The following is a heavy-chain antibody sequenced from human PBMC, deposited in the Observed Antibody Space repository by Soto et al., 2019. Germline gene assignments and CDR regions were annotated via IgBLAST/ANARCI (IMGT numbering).Heavy chain of an antibody. V-gene: IGHV4-31*03. CDR3: ARDRGGYGVFDY. D-gene: IGHD5-12*01. J-gene: IGHJ4*02. CDR2: IYHSGGT. CDR1: AGSISSDGFY. Sequence: QVQLQESGPGLVKPSQTLSLTCSVSAGSISSDGFYWNWIRQPPGKGMEWIGYIYHSGGTYSSPSLRSRVTITVDTSKNQFTLKLSSVTGADTAVYYCARDRGGYGVFDYWGQGTLVTVSS.